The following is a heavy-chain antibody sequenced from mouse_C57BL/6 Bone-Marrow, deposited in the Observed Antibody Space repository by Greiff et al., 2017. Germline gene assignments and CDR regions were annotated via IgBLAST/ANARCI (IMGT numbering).Heavy chain of an antibody. Sequence: QVQLQQPGAELVKPGASVKVSCKASGYTFTSYWMHWVKQRPGQGLEWIGRIHPSASDTNYNQTFKGKATLTVDKSSSTAYMQLSSLTSEDSAVYYCALYYDNYVGGGFAYWGQGTLVTVSA. D-gene: IGHD2-1*01. CDR2: IHPSASDT. V-gene: IGHV1-74*01. J-gene: IGHJ3*01. CDR3: ALYYDNYVGGGFAY. CDR1: GYTFTSYW.